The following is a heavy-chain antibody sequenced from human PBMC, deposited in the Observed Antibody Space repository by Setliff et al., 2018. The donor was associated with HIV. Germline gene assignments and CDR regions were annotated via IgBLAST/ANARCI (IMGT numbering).Heavy chain of an antibody. D-gene: IGHD3-16*01. CDR2: IGTGGDT. Sequence: GGSLRLSCEASGFTFSSYDFHWVRQAAGKGLEWVSAIGTGGDTYYVDSVKGRFTISRENARNSLYLQMNSLRAGDTAVYYCAREIRTVYTGGHYFYGIDVWGQGTTVTVSS. J-gene: IGHJ6*02. V-gene: IGHV3-13*01. CDR1: GFTFSSYD. CDR3: AREIRTVYTGGHYFYGIDV.